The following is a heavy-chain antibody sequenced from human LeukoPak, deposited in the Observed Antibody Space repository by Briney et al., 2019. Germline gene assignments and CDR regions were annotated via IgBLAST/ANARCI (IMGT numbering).Heavy chain of an antibody. V-gene: IGHV4-59*01. J-gene: IGHJ5*02. CDR2: IYYSGST. CDR3: AREGYCSSTSCRFNWFDP. CDR1: GGSISSYY. Sequence: PSETLSLTCTVSGGSISSYYWSWIRQPPGKGLEWIGYIYYSGSTNYNPSLKSRVTISVDTSKNQFSLKLSSVTAADTAVYYCAREGYCSSTSCRFNWFDPWGQGTLVPSPQ. D-gene: IGHD2-2*01.